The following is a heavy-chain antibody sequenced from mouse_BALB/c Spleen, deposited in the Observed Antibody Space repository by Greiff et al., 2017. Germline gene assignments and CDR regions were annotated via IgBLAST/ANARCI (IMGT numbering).Heavy chain of an antibody. CDR3: ARSGVYYGSGGDYFDY. V-gene: IGHV2-9*02. Sequence: VQLQESGPGLVAPSQSLSITCTVSGFSLTSYGVHWVRQPPGKGLEWLGVIWAGGSTNYNSALMSRLSISKDNSKSQVFLKMNSLQTDDTAMYYCARSGVYYGSGGDYFDYWGQGTTLTVSS. CDR2: IWAGGST. CDR1: GFSLTSYG. J-gene: IGHJ2*01. D-gene: IGHD1-1*01.